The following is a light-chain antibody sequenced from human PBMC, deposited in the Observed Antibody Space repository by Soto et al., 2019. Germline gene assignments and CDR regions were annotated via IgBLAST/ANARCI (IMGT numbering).Light chain of an antibody. V-gene: IGLV1-51*01. CDR2: DNI. Sequence: QSVLTQPPSVSAAPGQKVTISGLGGASNFGKNYLSCYQRSPGTPPKLLIYDNIKRPSGIPDRFSGSKSGTSATLGITGLQTGDEADYYCGTWDSSLSAVVFGGGTKLTVL. CDR1: ASNFGKNY. J-gene: IGLJ2*01. CDR3: GTWDSSLSAVV.